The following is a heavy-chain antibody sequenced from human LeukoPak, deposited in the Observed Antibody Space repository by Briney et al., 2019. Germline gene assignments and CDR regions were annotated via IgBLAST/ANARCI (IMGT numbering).Heavy chain of an antibody. CDR3: ARDSRLRGGVFDY. CDR2: ISSSSSYI. Sequence: PGGSLRLSCAASGFTFSSYSMNWVRQAPGKGLEWVSSISSSSSYIYYADSVKGRFTISRDNAKNSLYLQMNSLRAEDTAVYYCARDSRLRGGVFDYWGQGTLVTVSS. D-gene: IGHD3-10*01. CDR1: GFTFSSYS. J-gene: IGHJ4*02. V-gene: IGHV3-21*01.